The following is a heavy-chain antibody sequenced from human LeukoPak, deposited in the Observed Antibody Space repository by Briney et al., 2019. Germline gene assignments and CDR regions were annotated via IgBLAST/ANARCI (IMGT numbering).Heavy chain of an antibody. V-gene: IGHV4-59*01. J-gene: IGHJ4*02. CDR3: ARGGGFTYGRQPFDC. CDR1: GGSISSYY. Sequence: SETPSLTCTVSGGSISSYYWSWIRQPPGKGLEWIGYIYYSGTTRYNPSLKSRLTISIDTSKNQFSLKLSSVTAADTAVYFCARGGGFTYGRQPFDCWGQGTLVTVSS. D-gene: IGHD5-18*01. CDR2: IYYSGTT.